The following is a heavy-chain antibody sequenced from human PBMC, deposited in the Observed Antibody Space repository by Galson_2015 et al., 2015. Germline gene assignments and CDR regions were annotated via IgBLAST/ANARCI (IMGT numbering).Heavy chain of an antibody. D-gene: IGHD3-22*01. CDR3: ARLAWGDYHDSSGDN. CDR2: IHNTGRT. Sequence: SETLSLTCTVSGGSLTSFDYYWGWIRQPPGKGLEWIGNIHNTGRTHYKPSLESRVTISSDTSKNQFSLKLSSVTAADTAVYYCARLAWGDYHDSSGDNWGQGTLVTVSS. J-gene: IGHJ4*02. V-gene: IGHV4-39*01. CDR1: GGSLTSFDYY.